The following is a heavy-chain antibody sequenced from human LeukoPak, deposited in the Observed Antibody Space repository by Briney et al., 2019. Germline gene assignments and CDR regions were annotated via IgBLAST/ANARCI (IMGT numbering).Heavy chain of an antibody. CDR2: LYSGGNT. V-gene: IGHV3-53*01. Sequence: GGSLRLSCAASGFTVSSNSMSWVRQAPGKGLEWVSVLYSGGNTYYADSVKGRFTISRDNSKNTLYLQTNSLRTEDTAVYYCARDRSDGFDYWGQGTLVTVSS. CDR1: GFTVSSNS. J-gene: IGHJ4*01. CDR3: ARDRSDGFDY.